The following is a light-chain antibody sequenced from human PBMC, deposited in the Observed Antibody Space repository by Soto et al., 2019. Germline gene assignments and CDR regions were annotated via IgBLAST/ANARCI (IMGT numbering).Light chain of an antibody. J-gene: IGKJ4*01. CDR1: QTINSY. CDR2: GAS. CDR3: QQVSSFPLT. V-gene: IGKV3-15*01. Sequence: EIVMTQSPATLSVSPGERAALSCWASQTINSYLAWYQQKPGQAPRLLIYGASTRATGIPARFSGGESGTEFTLTISSLQSEDFAVYYCQQVSSFPLTFGGGTKVQLK.